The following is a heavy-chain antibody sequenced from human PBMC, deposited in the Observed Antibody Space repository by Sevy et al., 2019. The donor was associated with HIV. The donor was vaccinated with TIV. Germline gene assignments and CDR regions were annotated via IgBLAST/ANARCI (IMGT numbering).Heavy chain of an antibody. CDR2: ISYDGSNK. CDR3: ARAPSIVGATKGVYFDY. CDR1: GFTFSSYA. J-gene: IGHJ4*02. Sequence: GRSLRLSCAASGFTFSSYAMHWVRQAPGKGLEWVAVISYDGSNKYYADSVKGRFTISRDNSKNTLYLQMNSLRAEDTAVYYCARAPSIVGATKGVYFDYWGQGTLVTVSS. V-gene: IGHV3-30*04. D-gene: IGHD1-26*01.